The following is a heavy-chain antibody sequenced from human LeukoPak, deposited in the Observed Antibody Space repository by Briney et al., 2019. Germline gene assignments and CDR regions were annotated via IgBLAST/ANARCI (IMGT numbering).Heavy chain of an antibody. V-gene: IGHV4-30-4*01. CDR2: IYYSGST. CDR3: ARVEMATILFDY. J-gene: IGHJ4*02. CDR1: GGSISSGDYY. Sequence: PSQTLSLTCTVSGGSISSGDYYWSWLRQPPGTGLEWIGYIYYSGSTYYNPSLKSRVTISVDTSNNQFSLKLSSVTAADTAVYYCARVEMATILFDYWGQGTLVTVSS. D-gene: IGHD5-24*01.